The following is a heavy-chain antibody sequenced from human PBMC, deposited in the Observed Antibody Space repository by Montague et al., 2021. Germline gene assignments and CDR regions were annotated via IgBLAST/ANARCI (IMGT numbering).Heavy chain of an antibody. D-gene: IGHD1-7*01. V-gene: IGHV3-72*01. CDR3: ATEGKLPGPDFDH. J-gene: IGHJ4*02. CDR2: SRNKANSYTT. Sequence: SLRLSCAASGFSFSDYYVDWVRQAPGKGLEWVGRSRNKANSYTTDYAASVKGRFTISRDESRYSLYLQMNSLKTDDTAVYYCATEGKLPGPDFDHWGQGSLVTVTS. CDR1: GFSFSDYY.